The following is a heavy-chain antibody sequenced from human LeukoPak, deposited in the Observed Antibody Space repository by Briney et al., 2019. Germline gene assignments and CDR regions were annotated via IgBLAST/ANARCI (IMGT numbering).Heavy chain of an antibody. V-gene: IGHV4-39*07. Sequence: SETLSLTCSVSGGSISSSSYYWGWIRQPPGKGLEWIGSIYYSGSTYYNPSLKSRDTISVDKSKNQFSLKLSSVTAADTAVYYCARGDIPRSQEKDYDFWSGFDYYYYYYMDVWGKGTTVTVS. CDR2: IYYSGST. D-gene: IGHD3-3*01. J-gene: IGHJ6*03. CDR1: GGSISSSSYY. CDR3: ARGDIPRSQEKDYDFWSGFDYYYYYYMDV.